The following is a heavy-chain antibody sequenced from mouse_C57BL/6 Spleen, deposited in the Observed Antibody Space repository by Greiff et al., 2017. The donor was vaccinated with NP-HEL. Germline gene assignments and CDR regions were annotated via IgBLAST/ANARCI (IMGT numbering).Heavy chain of an antibody. CDR3: ARLILYGRAMDY. CDR2: IHPNSGST. D-gene: IGHD1-1*01. J-gene: IGHJ4*01. CDR1: GYTFTSYW. Sequence: QVQLQQPGAELVKPGASVKLSCKASGYTFTSYWMHWVKQRPGQGLEWIGMIHPNSGSTNYNEKFKSKATLTVDKSSSTAYMQLSSLTSEDSAVYYCARLILYGRAMDYWGQGTSVTVSS. V-gene: IGHV1-64*01.